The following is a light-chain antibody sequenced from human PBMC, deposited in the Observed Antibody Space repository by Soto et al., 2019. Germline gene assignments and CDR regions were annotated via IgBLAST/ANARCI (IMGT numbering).Light chain of an antibody. CDR3: QTWVTGIGV. J-gene: IGLJ3*02. V-gene: IGLV4-69*01. Sequence: QPVLTQPPSASASLGASVKLTCTLSSGHSTYAIAWHQQQPEKGPRFLMNLNSDGSHSKGDGIPDRFSGSSSGAERYLTISSLQSDDEADYYCQTWVTGIGVFGGGTKLTVL. CDR1: SGHSTYA. CDR2: LNSDGSH.